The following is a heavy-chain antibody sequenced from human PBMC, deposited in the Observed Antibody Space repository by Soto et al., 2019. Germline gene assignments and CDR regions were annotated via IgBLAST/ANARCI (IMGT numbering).Heavy chain of an antibody. CDR3: ARIGVCTNGVCHYYYYGMDV. V-gene: IGHV3-33*01. J-gene: IGHJ6*02. CDR2: IWYDGSNK. Sequence: QVQLVESGGGVVQPGRSLRLSCAASGFTFSSYGMHWVRQAPGKGLEWVAVIWYDGSNKYYADSVKGRFTISRDNSKKTLYLQMNSLRAEDTAVYYCARIGVCTNGVCHYYYYGMDVWGQGTTVTVSS. D-gene: IGHD2-8*01. CDR1: GFTFSSYG.